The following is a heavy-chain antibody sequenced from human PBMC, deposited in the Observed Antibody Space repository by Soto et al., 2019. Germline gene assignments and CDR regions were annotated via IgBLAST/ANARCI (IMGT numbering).Heavy chain of an antibody. CDR2: MNPNSGNT. CDR1: GYTFTSYD. Sequence: QVQLVQSGAEVKKPGASVKVSCKASGYTFTSYDINWVRQATGQGLEWMGWMNPNSGNTGYARKCXXRVTMIRNTSRSTAYMELRSLRYEDTAVYYCATEGVRGMDVWGQGTTVTVSS. J-gene: IGHJ6*02. D-gene: IGHD3-16*01. CDR3: ATEGVRGMDV. V-gene: IGHV1-8*01.